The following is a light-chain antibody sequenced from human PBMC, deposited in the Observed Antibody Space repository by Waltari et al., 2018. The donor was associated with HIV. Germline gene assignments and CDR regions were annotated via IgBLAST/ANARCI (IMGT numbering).Light chain of an antibody. Sequence: QAVLTQPASLSASPGTSASLTCSLRSGINVDTYRIYWYQQKPGSPPQYLLNYKSDSDRQQGSGGPSRFSGSKDASANAGILLISGLQSEDEADYYCMIWHSSAWVFGGGTKLTVL. CDR1: SGINVDTYR. J-gene: IGLJ3*02. CDR3: MIWHSSAWV. CDR2: YKSDSDR. V-gene: IGLV5-45*01.